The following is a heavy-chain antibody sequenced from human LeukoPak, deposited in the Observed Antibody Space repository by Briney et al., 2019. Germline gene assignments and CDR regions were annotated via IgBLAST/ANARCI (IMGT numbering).Heavy chain of an antibody. V-gene: IGHV3-48*03. CDR3: ARGLLLD. Sequence: GGSLRLSCAASGFTFSSDEMNWVRQAPGKGLEWVSYISSSGRTIYYADSVRGRFTVSRDNAKNSLYLQMNSLRAEDTAVYYCARGLLLDWGQGTLVTVSS. CDR2: ISSSGRTI. CDR1: GFTFSSDE. D-gene: IGHD2/OR15-2a*01. J-gene: IGHJ4*02.